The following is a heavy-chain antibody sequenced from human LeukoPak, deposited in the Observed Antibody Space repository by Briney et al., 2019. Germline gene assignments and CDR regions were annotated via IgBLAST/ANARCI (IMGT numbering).Heavy chain of an antibody. D-gene: IGHD6-19*01. CDR1: GLTFSSYW. V-gene: IGHV3-7*01. Sequence: GGSLRLSCAASGLTFSSYWMSWVRQAPGKGLGWVANIKQDGSEKYYVDSVKGRFTISRDNAKNSLYLQMNSLRAEDTAVYYCARVWLPFDYWGQGTLVTVSS. J-gene: IGHJ4*02. CDR2: IKQDGSEK. CDR3: ARVWLPFDY.